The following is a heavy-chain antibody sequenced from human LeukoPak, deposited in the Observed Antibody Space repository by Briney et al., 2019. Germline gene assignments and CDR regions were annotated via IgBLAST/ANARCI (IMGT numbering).Heavy chain of an antibody. V-gene: IGHV1-8*03. CDR1: GYTFTSYG. Sequence: GASVKVSCKASGYTFTSYGISWVRQAPGQGLEWMGWINPNSGNTGYAQKFQGRVTITRNTSISTAYMELSSLRSEDTAVYYCVVDTAMVIFDYWGQGTLVTVSS. CDR3: VVDTAMVIFDY. D-gene: IGHD5-18*01. J-gene: IGHJ4*02. CDR2: INPNSGNT.